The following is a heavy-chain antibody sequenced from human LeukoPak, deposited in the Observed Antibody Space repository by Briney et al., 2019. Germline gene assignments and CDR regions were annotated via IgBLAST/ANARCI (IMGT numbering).Heavy chain of an antibody. D-gene: IGHD5-12*01. CDR1: GFTVSSNY. CDR2: IYSDGNT. J-gene: IGHJ4*02. CDR3: VREMGGYPFDH. V-gene: IGHV3-66*01. Sequence: GGSLRLSCAASGFTVSSNYMSWVRQAPGKGLEWVSVIYSDGNTYYADSVKGRFTISRDNAKNSLYLQMNSLRAEDTAIYYCVREMGGYPFDHWGQGTLVTVSS.